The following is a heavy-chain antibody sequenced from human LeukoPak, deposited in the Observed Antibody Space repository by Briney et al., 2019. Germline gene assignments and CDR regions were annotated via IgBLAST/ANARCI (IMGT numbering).Heavy chain of an antibody. CDR1: GFTFSSYA. CDR3: AKDPPPRLYSSGWSYYFDY. D-gene: IGHD6-19*01. Sequence: HPGGSLRLSCAASGFTFSSYAMSWVRQAPGKGLEWVSAINGSGGSTYYADSVKGRFTISRDNSKNTLYLQMNSLRAEDTAVYYCAKDPPPRLYSSGWSYYFDYWGQGTLVTVSS. V-gene: IGHV3-23*01. CDR2: INGSGGST. J-gene: IGHJ4*02.